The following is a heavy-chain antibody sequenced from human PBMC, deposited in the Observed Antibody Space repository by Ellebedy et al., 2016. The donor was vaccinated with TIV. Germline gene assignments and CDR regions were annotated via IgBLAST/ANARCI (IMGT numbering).Heavy chain of an antibody. CDR1: GGSISSGNYY. Sequence: SETLSLXCTVSGGSISSGNYYWSWIRQHPGKGLEWIGYIYYTGDTYYNPSLKSRVTLSIDTSKSQFSLKLSSVTAADTAVYYCTKVGWELAHFDYWGQGTLVTVSS. V-gene: IGHV4-61*01. CDR3: TKVGWELAHFDY. D-gene: IGHD1-26*01. J-gene: IGHJ4*02. CDR2: IYYTGDT.